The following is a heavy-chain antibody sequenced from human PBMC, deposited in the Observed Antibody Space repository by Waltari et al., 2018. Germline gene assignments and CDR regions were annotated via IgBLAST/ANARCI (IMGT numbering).Heavy chain of an antibody. CDR1: GYTFTGYY. D-gene: IGHD6-19*01. J-gene: IGHJ4*02. V-gene: IGHV1-2*02. CDR2: IHPNRGGT. CDR3: ARGRAVAGTAPIDY. Sequence: QVQLVQSGAEVREPGASVKVSCKASGYTFTGYYMHWVRQAPGQGPEWMGWIHPNRGGTNYAQKFQGRVTMTRDTSISTAYRDLSRLRPDDTAVYYCARGRAVAGTAPIDYWGQGTLVTVSS.